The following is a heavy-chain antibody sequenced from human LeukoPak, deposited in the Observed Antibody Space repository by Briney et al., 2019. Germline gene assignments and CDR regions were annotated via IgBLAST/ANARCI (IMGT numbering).Heavy chain of an antibody. CDR3: ARDYWWNYDY. J-gene: IGHJ4*02. CDR1: GLTFNSHS. CDR2: VSTNGDVT. D-gene: IGHD1-7*01. Sequence: GSLRLSCVASGLTFNSHSMSWVRQAPGMGLEWVSVVSTNGDVTFYADSVKGRFTISRDNSKNTLFLQMNSLRAEDTAVYYCARDYWWNYDYWGQGTLVTVSS. V-gene: IGHV3-23*01.